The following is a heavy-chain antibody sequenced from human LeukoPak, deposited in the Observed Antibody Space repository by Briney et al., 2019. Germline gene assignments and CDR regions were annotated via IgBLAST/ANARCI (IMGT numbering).Heavy chain of an antibody. CDR1: GFAFSDFS. Sequence: PRGSLRLSCAASGFAFSDFSMNWVRQAPGKGLEWVANTRGSGSGMGSGNYYAVSVKGRFTISRDDAKNSLYLQMNSLRAEDTAFYYCARDDNWGFDYWGQGALVTVSS. D-gene: IGHD7-27*01. J-gene: IGHJ4*02. CDR2: TRGSGSGMGSGN. V-gene: IGHV3-21*05. CDR3: ARDDNWGFDY.